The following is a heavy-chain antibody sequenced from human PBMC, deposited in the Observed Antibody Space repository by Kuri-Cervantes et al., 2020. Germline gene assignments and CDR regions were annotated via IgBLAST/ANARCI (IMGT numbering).Heavy chain of an antibody. CDR2: IWYDGSNK. V-gene: IGHV3-33*01. Sequence: GESLKISCAASGFTFSSYGMHWVRQAPGKGLEWVAVIWYDGSNKYYADSVKGQFTISRDNSKNTLYLQMNSLRAEDTAVYYCARDAMSGYFDYWGQGTLVTVSS. D-gene: IGHD3-3*01. CDR3: ARDAMSGYFDY. CDR1: GFTFSSYG. J-gene: IGHJ4*02.